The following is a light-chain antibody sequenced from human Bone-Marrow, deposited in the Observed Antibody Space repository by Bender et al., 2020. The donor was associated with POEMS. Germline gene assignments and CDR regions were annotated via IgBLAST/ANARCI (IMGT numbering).Light chain of an antibody. CDR2: SDN. CDR3: AAWDNSVYGAL. J-gene: IGLJ2*01. V-gene: IGLV1-44*01. Sequence: QSVLTQPPSVSGPPGQRVTISCSGSSSNFGARPVSWYQQLPGTAPKVLIYSDNQRPSGVPDRFSGSKSGTSASLAISGLQSEDEADYYCAAWDNSVYGALFGGGTKLTVL. CDR1: SSNFGARP.